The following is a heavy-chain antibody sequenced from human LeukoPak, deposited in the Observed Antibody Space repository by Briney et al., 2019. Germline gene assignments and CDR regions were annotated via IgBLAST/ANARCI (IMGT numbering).Heavy chain of an antibody. CDR3: AKEGTVTTFVWVDV. J-gene: IGHJ6*02. D-gene: IGHD4-17*01. Sequence: GGSLRLSCVASEFTFSNYVMSWVRQAPGKGLEWVSAITARGDGTNYANSVRGRFTISRDNSKNTLYLHLSSLRVEDTAVYYCAKEGTVTTFVWVDVWGQGTTVTVSS. V-gene: IGHV3-23*01. CDR1: EFTFSNYV. CDR2: ITARGDGT.